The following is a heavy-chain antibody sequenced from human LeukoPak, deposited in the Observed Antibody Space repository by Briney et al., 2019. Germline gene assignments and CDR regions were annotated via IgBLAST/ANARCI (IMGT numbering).Heavy chain of an antibody. CDR2: IIPIFGTA. J-gene: IGHJ6*02. CDR3: ASLGVFSYYGMDV. Sequence: ASVKVSCKASGGTFSSYAISWVRQAPGQGLEWMGGIIPIFGTANYAQKFQGRVTITADESTSTAYMELSSLRSEDTAVYYCASLGVFSYYGMDVWGQGTTVTVSS. V-gene: IGHV1-69*01. D-gene: IGHD2-8*01. CDR1: GGTFSSYA.